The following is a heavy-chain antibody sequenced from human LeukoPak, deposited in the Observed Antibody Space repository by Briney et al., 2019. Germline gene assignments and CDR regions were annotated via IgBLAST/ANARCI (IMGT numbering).Heavy chain of an antibody. CDR3: ARGRSYGSGSYYNYYYYYGMDV. V-gene: IGHV3-48*03. D-gene: IGHD3-10*01. CDR1: GFTLSSYE. J-gene: IGHJ6*02. Sequence: GGSLRLSCAASGFTLSSYEMNWVRQPPGKGLEWVSYISSSGSTIYYADSVKGRFTISRDNAKNSLYLQMNSLRAEDTAVYYCARGRSYGSGSYYNYYYYYGMDVWGQGTTVTVSS. CDR2: ISSSGSTI.